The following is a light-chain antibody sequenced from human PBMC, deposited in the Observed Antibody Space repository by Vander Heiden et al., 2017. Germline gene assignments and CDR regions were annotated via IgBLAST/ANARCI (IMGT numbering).Light chain of an antibody. CDR1: QDITNY. CDR2: DAS. J-gene: IGKJ4*01. CDR3: QQYEKLPLT. Sequence: DIQMTQSPSFLSASVGDRVTLTCQASQDITNYLNWYQQKPGKAPKLLIYDASNLETGVPSRFSGGGSGTDFTLTISRLQPEDIGTYFCQQYEKLPLTFGGGTKVE. V-gene: IGKV1-33*01.